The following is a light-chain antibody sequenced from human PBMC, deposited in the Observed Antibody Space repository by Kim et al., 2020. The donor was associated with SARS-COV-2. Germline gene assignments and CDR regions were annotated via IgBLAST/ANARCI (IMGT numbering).Light chain of an antibody. CDR3: TSRDTSGNHPRV. J-gene: IGLJ3*02. V-gene: IGLV3-19*01. CDR2: GKN. CDR1: SLRSYY. Sequence: SSELTQDPAVSVALGQTVRITCQGDSLRSYYASWYQQKPGQAPVLVIYGKNNRPSGIPDRFSVSSSGNTASLPITGAPAEDEADYYCTSRDTSGNHPRVF.